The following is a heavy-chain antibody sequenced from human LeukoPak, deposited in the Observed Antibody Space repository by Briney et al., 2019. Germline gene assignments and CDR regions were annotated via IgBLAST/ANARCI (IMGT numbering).Heavy chain of an antibody. Sequence: ASVKVSCKASGYTFTSYYMHWVRQAPGQGLEWMGIINPSGGSTSYAQKFQGRVTMTRDMSTSTVYMELSSPRSEDTAVYYCARSGVGAYALYYMDVWGKGTTVTVSS. D-gene: IGHD1-26*01. CDR2: INPSGGST. CDR1: GYTFTSYY. J-gene: IGHJ6*03. V-gene: IGHV1-46*01. CDR3: ARSGVGAYALYYMDV.